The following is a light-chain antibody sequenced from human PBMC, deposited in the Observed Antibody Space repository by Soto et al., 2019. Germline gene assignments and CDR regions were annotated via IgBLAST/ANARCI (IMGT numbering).Light chain of an antibody. CDR1: QSVSSN. Sequence: EIVMTQSPATLSVSPGERATLSCRASQSVSSNLAWYQQKPGQAPRHLIYGASTRATGIPARFSGSGSGTEFTLTISSLQSEDFALYYCQQYNNWPRTFGQGTKVDIK. CDR3: QQYNNWPRT. CDR2: GAS. J-gene: IGKJ1*01. V-gene: IGKV3-15*01.